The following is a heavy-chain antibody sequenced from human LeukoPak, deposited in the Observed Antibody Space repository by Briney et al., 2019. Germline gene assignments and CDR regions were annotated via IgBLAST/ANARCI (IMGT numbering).Heavy chain of an antibody. D-gene: IGHD6-6*01. CDR2: IHYNGNT. CDR3: ARHAVNKGSSSLIDY. J-gene: IGHJ4*02. Sequence: TTSETLSLTCTASSGSITTYYWSWFRQPPGKGLEWIAYIHYNGNTKYNPPLKSRVAISIDTSKNQVSLNLRSVTATDMAVYYCARHAVNKGSSSLIDYWGQGTLVTVSS. CDR1: SGSITTYY. V-gene: IGHV4-59*08.